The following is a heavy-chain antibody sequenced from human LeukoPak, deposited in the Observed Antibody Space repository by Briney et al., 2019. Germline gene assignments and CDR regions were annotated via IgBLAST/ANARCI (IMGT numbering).Heavy chain of an antibody. D-gene: IGHD1/OR15-1a*01. CDR1: GFTFTTYA. CDR3: AKSHAVEQRGYSVY. Sequence: GGSLRLSCAASGFTFTTYAMSWVRQAPGKGLEWVSSLANDGGSTYYADSVKGRFTISRDNSRNTVYLQMNSLRAEDMAVYYCAKSHAVEQRGYSVYWGQGTTVPVSS. V-gene: IGHV3-23*01. J-gene: IGHJ4*02. CDR2: LANDGGST.